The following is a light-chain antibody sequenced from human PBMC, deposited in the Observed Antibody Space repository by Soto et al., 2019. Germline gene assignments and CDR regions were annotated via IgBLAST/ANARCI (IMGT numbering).Light chain of an antibody. CDR3: QQYGASPPVYA. CDR1: RSDRNTY. J-gene: IGKJ2*01. Sequence: EIVLTQSPGTLSLSPGERATLSCRTSRSDRNTYLAWYQQKPGQAPRLLIYGASSRATGIPDRLSGSGSGTDFTLTISRLEPEDFAVYYCQQYGASPPVYAFGQGTKLEIK. V-gene: IGKV3-20*01. CDR2: GAS.